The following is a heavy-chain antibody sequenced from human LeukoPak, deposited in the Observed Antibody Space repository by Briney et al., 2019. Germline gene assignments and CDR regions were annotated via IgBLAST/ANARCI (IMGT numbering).Heavy chain of an antibody. CDR1: GFTFSSYA. CDR2: ISGSGGST. CDR3: AKGDDLFDY. J-gene: IGHJ4*02. V-gene: IGHV3-23*01. Sequence: GGSLRLSCAASGFTFSSYAMSWARQAPGKGLEWVSAISGSGGSTYYAGSVKGRFTISRGNSKNTLYLQMNSLRAEDTAVYYCAKGDDLFDYWGQGTLVTVSS. D-gene: IGHD1-1*01.